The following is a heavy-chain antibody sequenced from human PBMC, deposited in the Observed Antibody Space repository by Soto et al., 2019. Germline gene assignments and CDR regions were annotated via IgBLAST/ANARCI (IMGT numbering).Heavy chain of an antibody. CDR1: GGTFSSYA. V-gene: IGHV1-69*01. CDR3: ARDDSSSSSCYEDYYYGMDV. D-gene: IGHD2-2*01. CDR2: IIPIFGTA. J-gene: IGHJ6*02. Sequence: QVQLVQSGAEVKKPGSSVKVSCKASGGTFSSYAISWVRQAPGQGLEWMGGIIPIFGTANYAQKFQGRVTITADESTSTSYMELSSLRSEDAAVYYCARDDSSSSSCYEDYYYGMDVWGQGSTVTNSS.